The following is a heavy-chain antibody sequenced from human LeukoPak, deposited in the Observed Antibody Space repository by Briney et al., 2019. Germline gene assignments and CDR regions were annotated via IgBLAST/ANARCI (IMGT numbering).Heavy chain of an antibody. CDR1: GFTFSSYS. V-gene: IGHV3-21*01. J-gene: IGHJ6*03. D-gene: IGHD2-8*01. Sequence: PGGSLRLSCAASGFTFSSYSMNWVRQAPGKGLEWVSSISSSSSYIYYADSVKGRFTISRVNAKNSLYLQMNSLRAEDTAVYYCARDAAIMVYAQDYYYMDVWGKGTTVTVSS. CDR2: ISSSSSYI. CDR3: ARDAAIMVYAQDYYYMDV.